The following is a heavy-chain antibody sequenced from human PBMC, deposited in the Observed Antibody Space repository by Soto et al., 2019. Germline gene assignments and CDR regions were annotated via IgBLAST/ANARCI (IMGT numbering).Heavy chain of an antibody. CDR1: GFTFSTSA. V-gene: IGHV3-73*02. Sequence: EVQLVESGGDLVQPGGSLKLSCTASGFTFSTSAMHWVRQASGKGLEWVGRIRSKPNNYATAYAASVEGRFTISRDESQNTAYLQMSSLKTEDTAGYYCFARRYSTSFDCWGQGTLVTVSS. CDR3: FARRYSTSFDC. D-gene: IGHD2-15*01. J-gene: IGHJ5*01. CDR2: IRSKPNNYAT.